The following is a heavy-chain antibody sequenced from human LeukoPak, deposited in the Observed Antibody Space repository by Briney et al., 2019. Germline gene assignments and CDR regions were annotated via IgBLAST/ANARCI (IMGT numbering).Heavy chain of an antibody. V-gene: IGHV1-69*13. CDR2: IIPIFGTA. CDR1: GGTFSSYA. Sequence: SVKVSCKASGGTFSSYAISWVRQAPGQGLEWMGGIIPIFGTANYAQKFQGRVTITADESTSTAYLELSSLRSEDTAVYYCARGSAPFRSYYYMDVWGKGTTVTVSS. CDR3: ARGSAPFRSYYYMDV. J-gene: IGHJ6*03. D-gene: IGHD6-6*01.